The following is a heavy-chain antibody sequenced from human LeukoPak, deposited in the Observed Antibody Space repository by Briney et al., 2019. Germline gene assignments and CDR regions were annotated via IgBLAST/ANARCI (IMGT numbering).Heavy chain of an antibody. D-gene: IGHD3-22*01. CDR2: IYHSGST. J-gene: IGHJ4*02. Sequence: SQTLSLTCTVSGGSISSGSYYWSWIRQPAGKGLEWIGSIYHSGSTYYNPSLKSRVTISVDTSKNQFSLKLSSVTAAGTAVYYCARTDYDSSGYPAYFDYWGQGTLVTVSS. V-gene: IGHV4-61*02. CDR1: GGSISSGSYY. CDR3: ARTDYDSSGYPAYFDY.